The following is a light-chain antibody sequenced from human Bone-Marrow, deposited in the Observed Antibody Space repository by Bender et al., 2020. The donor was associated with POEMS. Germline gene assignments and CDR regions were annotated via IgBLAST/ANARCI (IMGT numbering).Light chain of an antibody. Sequence: QSALTQPASVSGSPGQSITISCTGTSSDFGTHKVVSWYQQHPGKAPKLIIYEDTKRPSGVSNRFSGSKSGNTASLTISGLQADDEADYYCCSYAGSSSWVFGGGTKLTVL. CDR1: SSDFGTHKV. J-gene: IGLJ3*02. CDR3: CSYAGSSSWV. V-gene: IGLV2-23*01. CDR2: EDT.